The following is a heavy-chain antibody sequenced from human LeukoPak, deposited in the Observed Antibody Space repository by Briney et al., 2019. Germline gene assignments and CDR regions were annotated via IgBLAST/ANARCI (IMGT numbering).Heavy chain of an antibody. V-gene: IGHV3-53*05. D-gene: IGHD2-15*01. CDR2: IYSGGST. J-gene: IGHJ4*02. Sequence: PGGSLRLSCAASGFTVSSNYMSWVRQAPGKGLEWVSVIYSGGSTYYADSVKGRFTISRDNSKNTLYLQMNSLRAEDTAVYYCARERCSGGSCYYFDYWGQGTLVTVSS. CDR1: GFTVSSNY. CDR3: ARERCSGGSCYYFDY.